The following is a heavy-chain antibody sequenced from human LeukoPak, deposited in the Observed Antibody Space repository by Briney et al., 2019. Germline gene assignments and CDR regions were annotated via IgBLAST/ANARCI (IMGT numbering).Heavy chain of an antibody. CDR3: ASISHVWSGYYTVYFDY. V-gene: IGHV1-2*02. CDR1: GYSFTDYY. Sequence: ASVKVSCKASGYSFTDYYIHWVRRAPGQGLEWMGWINPNSGDTNYAQKFQGRVTMTRDTSISTAYMDLIRLRSDDTAVYYCASISHVWSGYYTVYFDYWGQGTLVTVSS. J-gene: IGHJ4*02. D-gene: IGHD3-3*02. CDR2: INPNSGDT.